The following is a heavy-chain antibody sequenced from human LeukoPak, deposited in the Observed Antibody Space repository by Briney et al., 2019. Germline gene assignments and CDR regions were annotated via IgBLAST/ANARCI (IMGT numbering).Heavy chain of an antibody. CDR3: ARDVEELLTPLDAFDI. V-gene: IGHV1-18*01. J-gene: IGHJ3*02. Sequence: GASVKVSCKASGYTFTSHGISWVRQAPGQGLEWMGWISAYNGNTNYAQKLQGRVTMTTDTSTSTAYMELRSLRSDDTAVYYCARDVEELLTPLDAFDIWGQGTMVTVSS. D-gene: IGHD1-26*01. CDR1: GYTFTSHG. CDR2: ISAYNGNT.